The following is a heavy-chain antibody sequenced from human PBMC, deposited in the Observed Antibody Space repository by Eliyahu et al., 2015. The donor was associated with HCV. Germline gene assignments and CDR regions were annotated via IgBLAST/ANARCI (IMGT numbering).Heavy chain of an antibody. CDR3: ARRHTNFDWLFNLYYFDY. J-gene: IGHJ4*02. V-gene: IGHV3-23*01. CDR1: GFTFSSYA. D-gene: IGHD3-9*01. Sequence: EVQLLESGGGLVQPGGSLRLSCGASGFTFSSYAMSWVRQAPGKGLEGVSVISGSGGSTSYADSVKGRFTISRDNSKNTLYLQMNSLRAEDTAVYYCARRHTNFDWLFNLYYFDYWGQGTLVTVSS. CDR2: ISGSGGST.